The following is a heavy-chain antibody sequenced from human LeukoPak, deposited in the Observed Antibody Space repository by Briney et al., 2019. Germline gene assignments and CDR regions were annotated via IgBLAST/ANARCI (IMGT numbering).Heavy chain of an antibody. V-gene: IGHV3-30-3*01. CDR1: GFTFSSYA. CDR3: AAAGMSDAFDI. J-gene: IGHJ3*02. D-gene: IGHD6-13*01. CDR2: ISYDGSNK. Sequence: GRSLRLSCAASGFTFSSYAMHWVRQAPGKGLEWVAVISYDGSNKYYADSVKGRFTISRDNSKNTLYLQMNSLRAEDTAVYYCAAAGMSDAFDIWGQGTMVTVSS.